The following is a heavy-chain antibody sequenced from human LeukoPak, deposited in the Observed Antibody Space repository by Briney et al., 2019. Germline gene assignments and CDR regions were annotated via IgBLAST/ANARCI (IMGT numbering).Heavy chain of an antibody. J-gene: IGHJ4*02. CDR2: ISYDGSNK. Sequence: GGSLRLSCAASGFTFSSYAMHWVRQAPGKGLEWVAVISYDGSNKYYADSVKGRFTISRDNSKNTLYLQMNSLRVEDTAVYYCARDLFPEAGDYWGQGTLVTVSS. CDR3: ARDLFPEAGDY. V-gene: IGHV3-30*14. CDR1: GFTFSSYA. D-gene: IGHD1-14*01.